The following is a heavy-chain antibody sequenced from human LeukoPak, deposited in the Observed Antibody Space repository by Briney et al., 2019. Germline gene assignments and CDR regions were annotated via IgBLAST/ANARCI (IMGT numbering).Heavy chain of an antibody. CDR3: ARYNDILIGDSYDI. CDR2: IKEDSSEK. J-gene: IGHJ3*02. D-gene: IGHD3-9*01. Sequence: QTGGSLRLSCAASGFTFSRDWMTWVRQAPGKGLEWVASIKEDSSEKFYLDSVRGRFTISRDNAERLLYLEMNSLRVEDTAVYYCARYNDILIGDSYDIWGQGTKVTVSS. CDR1: GFTFSRDW. V-gene: IGHV3-7*03.